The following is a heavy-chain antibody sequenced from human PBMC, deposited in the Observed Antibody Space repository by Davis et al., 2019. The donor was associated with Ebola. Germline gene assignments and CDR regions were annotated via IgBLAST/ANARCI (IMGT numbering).Heavy chain of an antibody. J-gene: IGHJ4*02. CDR2: IYYSGST. Sequence: SETLSLTCTVSGGSISSYYWRWIRQPPGKGLEWIGYIYYSGSTNYNPSLKSRVTISVDTSKNQFSLKLSSVTAADTAVYYCARWSGPEDYWGQGTLVTVSS. CDR3: ARWSGPEDY. CDR1: GGSISSYY. V-gene: IGHV4-59*01.